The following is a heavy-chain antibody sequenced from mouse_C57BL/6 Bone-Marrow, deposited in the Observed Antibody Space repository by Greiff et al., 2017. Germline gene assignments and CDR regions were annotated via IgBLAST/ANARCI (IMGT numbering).Heavy chain of an antibody. CDR1: GYTFTDYY. CDR2: LNPNNGGT. V-gene: IGHV1-26*01. Sequence: EVQLQQSGPELVKPGASVKISCKASGYTFTDYYMNWVKQSHGKSLEWIGDLNPNNGGTSYNQKFKGKATLTVDKSSSTAYMELRSLTSEDSAVYYCARAYGSSYWYFDVWGTGTTVNVSS. D-gene: IGHD1-1*01. CDR3: ARAYGSSYWYFDV. J-gene: IGHJ1*03.